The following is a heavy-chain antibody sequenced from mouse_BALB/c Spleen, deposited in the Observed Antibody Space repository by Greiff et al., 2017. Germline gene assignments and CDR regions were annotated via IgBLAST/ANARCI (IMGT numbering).Heavy chain of an antibody. CDR3: ARGMITTWFAY. CDR1: GFTFSSFG. Sequence: EVQRVESGGGLVQPGGSRKLSCAASGFTFSSFGMHWVRQAPEKGLEWVAYISSGSSTIYYADTVKGRFTISRDNPKNTLFLQMTSLRSEDTAMYYCARGMITTWFAYWGQGTLVTVSA. D-gene: IGHD2-4*01. V-gene: IGHV5-17*02. CDR2: ISSGSSTI. J-gene: IGHJ3*01.